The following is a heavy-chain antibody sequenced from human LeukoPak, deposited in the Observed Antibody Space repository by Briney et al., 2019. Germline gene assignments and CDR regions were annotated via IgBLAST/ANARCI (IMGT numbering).Heavy chain of an antibody. D-gene: IGHD6-19*01. CDR1: GFTFSNYW. Sequence: GSLRLSCAASGFTFSNYWMSWVRQAPGKGLEWIGEIHPSGNTNCNPSLKSRVSISADTSKNQFSLKLSSVTAADTAVYYCARGSPTGAWSNYYWGQGTLVTVSS. CDR2: IHPSGNT. V-gene: IGHV4-34*01. J-gene: IGHJ4*02. CDR3: ARGSPTGAWSNYY.